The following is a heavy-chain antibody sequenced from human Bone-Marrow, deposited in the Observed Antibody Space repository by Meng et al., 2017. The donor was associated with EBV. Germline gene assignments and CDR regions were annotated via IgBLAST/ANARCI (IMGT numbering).Heavy chain of an antibody. D-gene: IGHD3-16*01. CDR1: GFTFTNYG. CDR2: IWYDGSNE. V-gene: IGHV3-33*01. Sequence: LGDSGGCGLHPGVSLRLSCAASGFTFTNYGMHWVRQAPGKGLEWVALIWYDGSNEFYADSVKGRFTISRDNSKNTLYLQMNNLRAEDTALYYCASSTPGGRPDYWGQGTLVTVSS. CDR3: ASSTPGGRPDY. J-gene: IGHJ4*02.